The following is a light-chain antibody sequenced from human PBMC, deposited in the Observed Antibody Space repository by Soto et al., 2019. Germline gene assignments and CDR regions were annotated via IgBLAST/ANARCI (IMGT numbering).Light chain of an antibody. CDR3: QAWDSNSAL. CDR1: NIGYKT. V-gene: IGLV3-1*01. Sequence: SYELTQPPSVSVAPGQTATFICGGDNIGYKTVHWYQQRPGQSPMLVISQDDKRPSGIPARFSGSNSGNTATLTISGAQAMDEGLYFCQAWDSNSALFGGGTKLTVL. J-gene: IGLJ2*01. CDR2: QDD.